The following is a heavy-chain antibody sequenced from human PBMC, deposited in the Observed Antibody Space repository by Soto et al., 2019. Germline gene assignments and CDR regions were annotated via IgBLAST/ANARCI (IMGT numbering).Heavy chain of an antibody. Sequence: SLRLSCAASRFTFSSYWMYWVRQAPGKGLVWVSRINSDGSSTRYADSVKGRFSISRDNSKSTLYLQMNTLRAEDTAVYYCARRREGYYYGLDVWGQGTTVTVS. CDR1: RFTFSSYW. CDR2: INSDGSST. V-gene: IGHV3-74*01. J-gene: IGHJ6*02. CDR3: ARRREGYYYGLDV. D-gene: IGHD1-26*01.